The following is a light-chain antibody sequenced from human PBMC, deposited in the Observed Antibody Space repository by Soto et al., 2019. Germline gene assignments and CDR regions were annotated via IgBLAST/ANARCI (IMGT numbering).Light chain of an antibody. CDR3: QQGHNWPLT. J-gene: IGKJ2*01. CDR1: QSSSSE. V-gene: IGKV3-15*01. CDR2: GAS. Sequence: EIVMTQSPATLSVSPGERATLSCRASQSSSSELAWYQQKPGQPPTLLIYGASTRATGVPARFTGSGSGSDFTLTVSGLQSEDFAVYYCQQGHNWPLTFGQGTRLEI.